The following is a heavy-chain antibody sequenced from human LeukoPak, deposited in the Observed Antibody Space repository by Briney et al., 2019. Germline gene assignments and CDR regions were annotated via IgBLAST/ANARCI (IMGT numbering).Heavy chain of an antibody. CDR1: GFTFSSYW. Sequence: GSLRLSCAASGFTFSSYWMSWVRQPPGKGLEWIGEINHSGSTNYNPSLKSRVTISVDTSKNQFSLKLSSVTAADTAVYYCARAREGVAAAGNTFDYWGQGTLVTVSS. D-gene: IGHD6-13*01. CDR2: INHSGST. V-gene: IGHV4-34*01. J-gene: IGHJ4*02. CDR3: ARAREGVAAAGNTFDY.